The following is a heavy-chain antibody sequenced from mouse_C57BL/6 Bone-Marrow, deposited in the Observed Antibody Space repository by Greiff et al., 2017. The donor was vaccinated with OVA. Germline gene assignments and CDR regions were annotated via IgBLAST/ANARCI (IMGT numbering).Heavy chain of an antibody. V-gene: IGHV5-9*01. CDR1: GFTFSSYT. CDR2: ISGGGGNT. D-gene: IGHD2-4*01. Sequence: EVKLMESGGGLVKPGGSLKLSCAASGFTFSSYTMSWVRQTPEKRLEWVATISGGGGNTYYPARVKGRFNISRDHSKNTLYLQMSSLRSEDTALYYCARRRDYDRGVYYFDYWGQGTTLTVSS. CDR3: ARRRDYDRGVYYFDY. J-gene: IGHJ2*01.